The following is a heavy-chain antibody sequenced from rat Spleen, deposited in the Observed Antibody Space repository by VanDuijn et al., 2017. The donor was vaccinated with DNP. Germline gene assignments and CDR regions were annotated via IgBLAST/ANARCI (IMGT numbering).Heavy chain of an antibody. CDR3: ARMGNYGWFAY. Sequence: EVRLVESGGGLVQPGRSLKLSCAASGFNFNDYWMGWVRQAPGKGLEWIGEINKDSRTINYIPSLKDKFTIPRNNAQNTLYLQMSKLGSEDTAIYYCARMGNYGWFAYWGQGTLVTVSS. CDR2: INKDSRTI. D-gene: IGHD1-1*01. V-gene: IGHV4-2*01. CDR1: GFNFNDYW. J-gene: IGHJ3*01.